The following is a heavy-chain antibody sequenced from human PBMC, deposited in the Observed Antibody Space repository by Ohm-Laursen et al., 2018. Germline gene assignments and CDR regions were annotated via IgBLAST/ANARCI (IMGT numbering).Heavy chain of an antibody. Sequence: GSLRLSCSASGFNFSSYSMNWVRQAPGKGLEWVSYISRSSNIIYYADSVKGRFTVSRDSAKNSLYVQMNSLRAEDTAVYYCARAGSDWSANHYWGQGTLVTVSS. J-gene: IGHJ4*02. CDR1: GFNFSSYS. V-gene: IGHV3-48*01. CDR3: ARAGSDWSANHY. CDR2: ISRSSNII. D-gene: IGHD6-19*01.